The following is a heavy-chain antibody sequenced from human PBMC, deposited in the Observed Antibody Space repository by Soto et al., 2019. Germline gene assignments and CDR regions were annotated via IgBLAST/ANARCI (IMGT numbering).Heavy chain of an antibody. Sequence: RASVKVSCKASGYTFTSYGISWVRQAPGQGLEWMGWISAYNGNTNYAQKLQGRVTMTTDTSTSTAYMELRSLRSDDTAVYYCARISITIFGVVRPNPIDYWGQGTLVTVSS. J-gene: IGHJ4*02. CDR1: GYTFTSYG. D-gene: IGHD3-3*01. V-gene: IGHV1-18*01. CDR2: ISAYNGNT. CDR3: ARISITIFGVVRPNPIDY.